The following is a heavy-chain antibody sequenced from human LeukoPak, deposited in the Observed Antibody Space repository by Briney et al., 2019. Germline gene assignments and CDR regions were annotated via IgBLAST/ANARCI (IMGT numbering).Heavy chain of an antibody. D-gene: IGHD3-22*01. CDR2: IYYSGST. CDR3: ARGSKNYYDSSGYAFDI. J-gene: IGHJ3*02. CDR1: GGSISSYY. Sequence: SETLSLTCTVSGGSISSYYWSWIRQPPGKGLEWIGYIYYSGSTYYNPSLKSRVTISVDTSKNQFSLKLSSVTAADTAVYYCARGSKNYYDSSGYAFDIWGQGTMVTVSS. V-gene: IGHV4-59*12.